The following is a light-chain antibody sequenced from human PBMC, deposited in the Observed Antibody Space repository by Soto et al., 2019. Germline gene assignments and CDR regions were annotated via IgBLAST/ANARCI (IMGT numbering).Light chain of an antibody. CDR1: SSDVGGYNY. Sequence: QSALAQPPSASGSPGQSVTISCTGTSSDVGGYNYVSWYQQHPGKAPKLMIYEVNKRPSGVPDRFSGSKSGNTASLTVSGLQAEDEADYYCSSYAGSNNYVFGTG. CDR2: EVN. J-gene: IGLJ1*01. V-gene: IGLV2-8*01. CDR3: SSYAGSNNYV.